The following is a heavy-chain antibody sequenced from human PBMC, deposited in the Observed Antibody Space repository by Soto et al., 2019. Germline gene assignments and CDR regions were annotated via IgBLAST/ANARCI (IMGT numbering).Heavy chain of an antibody. CDR1: GYTFTSYD. D-gene: IGHD2-15*01. CDR3: NRGYCSGGSCHWFDP. Sequence: QVQLVQSGAEVKKPGASVKVSCKASGYTFTSYDINWVRQATGQGLEWMGWMNPNSGNTGYAQKFQGRVTRTRKISITTAYMELSSLRSEDTAIYYCNRGYCSGGSCHWFDPWGQGTLVTVSS. V-gene: IGHV1-8*01. CDR2: MNPNSGNT. J-gene: IGHJ5*02.